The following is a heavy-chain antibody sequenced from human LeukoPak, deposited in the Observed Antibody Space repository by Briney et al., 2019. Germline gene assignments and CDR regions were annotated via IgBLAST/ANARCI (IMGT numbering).Heavy chain of an antibody. V-gene: IGHV4-59*01. CDR1: GGSINNYY. J-gene: IGHJ4*02. Sequence: PSETLSLTCTVSGGSINNYYWSWIRQPPGKGLEWIGYIYYSGSTNYNPSLQSRVTISVDTSKNQFSLKLSSVTAADTAVYYCARVPSYASKWYFDYWGQGTLVTVSS. D-gene: IGHD2-2*01. CDR2: IYYSGST. CDR3: ARVPSYASKWYFDY.